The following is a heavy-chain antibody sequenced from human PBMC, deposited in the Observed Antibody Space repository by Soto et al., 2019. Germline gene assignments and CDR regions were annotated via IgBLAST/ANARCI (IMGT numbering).Heavy chain of an antibody. CDR1: GDSISSGYY. V-gene: IGHV4-38-2*01. J-gene: IGHJ4*02. D-gene: IGHD2-2*01. Sequence: SETLSLTCAVSGDSISSGYYWGWLRQPPGKGLEWIGSIYHGGSTYYNPSLNSRVTLSIDMTNNHVSLILNSVTAADTAMYYCARSASYCSRTSCHFNYWGQGTPVTVS. CDR2: IYHGGST. CDR3: ARSASYCSRTSCHFNY.